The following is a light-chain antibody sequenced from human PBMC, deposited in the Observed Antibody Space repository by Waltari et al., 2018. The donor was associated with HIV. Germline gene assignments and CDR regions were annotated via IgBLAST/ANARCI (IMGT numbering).Light chain of an antibody. J-gene: IGLJ3*02. V-gene: IGLV1-44*01. Sequence: QSVLTQPPSASGTPGQRVTISCSGSSSSIGSNTVNWFQQLPGTAPKLLIYSNNQRPSGVPVRFSGSKSGTSASLAISGLQSEDEADYYCAAWDDSLNGFWVFGGGTKLTVL. CDR3: AAWDDSLNGFWV. CDR2: SNN. CDR1: SSSIGSNT.